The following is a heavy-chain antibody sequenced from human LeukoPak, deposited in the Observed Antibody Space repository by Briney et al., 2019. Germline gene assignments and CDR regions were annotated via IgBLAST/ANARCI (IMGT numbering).Heavy chain of an antibody. CDR2: ISWNSGSI. CDR3: AKDIKAVAGTRAFDI. J-gene: IGHJ3*02. Sequence: PGGSLRLSCAASGFTFDDYAMHWVRHAPGKGLEWVSGISWNSGSIGYADSVKGRFTISRDNAKNSLYLQMNSLRAEDTALYYCAKDIKAVAGTRAFDIWGQGTMVTVSS. V-gene: IGHV3-9*01. D-gene: IGHD6-19*01. CDR1: GFTFDDYA.